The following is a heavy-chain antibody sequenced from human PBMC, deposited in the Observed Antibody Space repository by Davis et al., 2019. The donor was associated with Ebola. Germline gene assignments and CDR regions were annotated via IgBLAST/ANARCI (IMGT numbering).Heavy chain of an antibody. V-gene: IGHV7-4-1*02. CDR3: ARGSYLAY. CDR2: INTNTGNP. J-gene: IGHJ4*02. Sequence: AASVKVSCKASGYTFTAYHIHWVRQAPGQGLEWMGWINTNTGNPTYAQGFTGRFVFSLDTSVSTAYLQISSLKAEDTAVYYCARGSYLAYWGQGTLVTVSS. CDR1: GYTFTAYH.